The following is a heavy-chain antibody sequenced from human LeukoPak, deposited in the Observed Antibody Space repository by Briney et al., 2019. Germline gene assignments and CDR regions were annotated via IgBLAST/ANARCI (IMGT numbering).Heavy chain of an antibody. CDR2: IWYDGSNK. V-gene: IGHV3-33*06. J-gene: IGHJ4*02. D-gene: IGHD3-16*01. Sequence: GGSLRLSCAASGFTFSSYGLHWVRQAPGKGLEGVAVIWYDGSNKYYADSVKGRFTISRDNSKNTLYLQMDSLRAEDTAVYYCAKGMGAYWGQGTLVTVSS. CDR3: AKGMGAY. CDR1: GFTFSSYG.